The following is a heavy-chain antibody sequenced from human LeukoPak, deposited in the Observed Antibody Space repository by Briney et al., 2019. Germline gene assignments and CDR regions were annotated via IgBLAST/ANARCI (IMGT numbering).Heavy chain of an antibody. D-gene: IGHD3-3*01. CDR1: GFTFSNYW. Sequence: GGSLRISCAASGFTFSNYWMTWVRQAPGKGLEWVANIKPDGSAQYYADSVRGRFTISRDSAKNSLYLQMNSLRAEDTAVYYCASFSREGLAYFQHWGQGTLVTVSS. V-gene: IGHV3-7*01. CDR3: ASFSREGLAYFQH. J-gene: IGHJ1*01. CDR2: IKPDGSAQ.